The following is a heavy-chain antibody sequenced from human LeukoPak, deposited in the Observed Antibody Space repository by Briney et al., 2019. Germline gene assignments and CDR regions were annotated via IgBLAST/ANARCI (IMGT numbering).Heavy chain of an antibody. Sequence: TGGSLRLSCAASGFTFSSYAMSWVRQAPGKGLEWVSAISGSGGSTYYADSVKGRFTISRDNSKNTLYLQMNSLRAEDTAVYYCAKEGSDYYGSGSPFDYWGQGTLVTVSS. D-gene: IGHD3-10*01. J-gene: IGHJ4*02. CDR2: ISGSGGST. CDR3: AKEGSDYYGSGSPFDY. V-gene: IGHV3-23*01. CDR1: GFTFSSYA.